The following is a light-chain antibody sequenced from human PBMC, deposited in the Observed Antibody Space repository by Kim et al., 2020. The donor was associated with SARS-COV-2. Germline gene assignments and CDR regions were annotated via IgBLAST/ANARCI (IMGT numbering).Light chain of an antibody. CDR3: QQSYNTPRT. J-gene: IGKJ1*01. Sequence: DIQMTQSPSSLSASVGDRVTIICRASQSISSYLNWYQQKPGKAPKVLIYAASSLQSGVPSRFSGSGSGTDFTLTISSLQPEDFATYDCQQSYNTPRTFGQGTKVDIK. CDR2: AAS. CDR1: QSISSY. V-gene: IGKV1-39*01.